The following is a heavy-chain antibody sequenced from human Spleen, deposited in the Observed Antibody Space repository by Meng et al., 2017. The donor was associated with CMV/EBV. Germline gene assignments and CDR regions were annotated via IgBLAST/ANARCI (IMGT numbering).Heavy chain of an antibody. CDR3: TTSPPIVATTFDY. D-gene: IGHD5-12*01. CDR1: GFIFSDYC. Sequence: GESLKISCAASGFIFSDYCMTWIRQAPGKGLEWVGRIKSKTDGGTTDYAAPVKGRFTISRDDSKNTLYLQMNSLKTEDTAVYYCTTSPPIVATTFDYWGQGTLVTVSS. V-gene: IGHV3-15*01. J-gene: IGHJ4*02. CDR2: IKSKTDGGTT.